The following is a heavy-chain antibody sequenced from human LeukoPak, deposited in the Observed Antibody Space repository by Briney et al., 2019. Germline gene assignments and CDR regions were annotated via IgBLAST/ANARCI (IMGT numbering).Heavy chain of an antibody. Sequence: GSLRLSCAASGFSFHYYAMHWVRPAPGKGLEWVAVISYDGTNEYYADSVKGRLTISRDNSKNTLYMQMNSLRPEDTAVYYCARPIDNGSGSYYFPYWGQGTLVTVSS. D-gene: IGHD3-10*01. V-gene: IGHV3-30-3*01. CDR1: GFSFHYYA. CDR2: ISYDGTNE. J-gene: IGHJ4*02. CDR3: ARPIDNGSGSYYFPY.